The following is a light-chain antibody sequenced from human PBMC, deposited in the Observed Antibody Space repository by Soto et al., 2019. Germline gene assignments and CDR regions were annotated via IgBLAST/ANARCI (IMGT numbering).Light chain of an antibody. J-gene: IGKJ5*01. CDR3: QQRSIWYT. CDR2: DAS. CDR1: QSVSNF. V-gene: IGKV3-11*01. Sequence: EIVLTQSPATLSLSPGERATLSCRASQSVSNFLAWYQQKPGQAPRLLIYDASSRATGIPARFSGSASGTEFTLTISSLEAEDVAVYYCQQRSIWYTFGQGTRLEIK.